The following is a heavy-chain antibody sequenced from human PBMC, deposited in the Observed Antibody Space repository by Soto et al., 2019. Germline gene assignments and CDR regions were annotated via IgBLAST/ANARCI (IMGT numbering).Heavy chain of an antibody. V-gene: IGHV3-23*01. Sequence: QLLESGGGLAQPGGSLRLSCAVSGFTFSGYSMSWVRQVPGKGLEWLSGISGSGYSTYYADSVKGRFTISRDNYSKTLYLQMNDLRTEDTAVYYCAKSYGATWDDYYFDPWGQGTLVIVS. J-gene: IGHJ4*02. CDR1: GFTFSGYS. CDR2: ISGSGYST. CDR3: AKSYGATWDDYYFDP. D-gene: IGHD7-27*01.